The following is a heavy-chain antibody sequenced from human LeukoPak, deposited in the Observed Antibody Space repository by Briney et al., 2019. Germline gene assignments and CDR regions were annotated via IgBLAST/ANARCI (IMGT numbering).Heavy chain of an antibody. CDR3: AKCQEYYDFWSGQDY. V-gene: IGHV3-30*02. D-gene: IGHD3-3*01. CDR1: GFTFSSYG. Sequence: HPGGSLRLSCAASGFTFSSYGMHWVRQAPGKGLEWVAFIRYDGSNKYYADSVKGRFTISRDNSKNTLYLQMNSLRAEDTAVYYCAKCQEYYDFWSGQDYWGQGTLVTVSS. CDR2: IRYDGSNK. J-gene: IGHJ4*02.